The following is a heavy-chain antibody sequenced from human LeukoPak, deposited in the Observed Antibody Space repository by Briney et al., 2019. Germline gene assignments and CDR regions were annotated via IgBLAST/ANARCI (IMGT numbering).Heavy chain of an antibody. CDR1: GFIFSSYW. CDR2: IKQGGSEK. V-gene: IGHV3-7*01. D-gene: IGHD4-17*01. Sequence: GGSLRLSCAASGFIFSSYWMTWVRQAPGKGLEWVANIKQGGSEKYYVDSVKGRFTISRDNAKNSLYLQMNSLRAEDTAVYYCASGTTVLNYYYYYMDVWGEGTTVTVSS. J-gene: IGHJ6*03. CDR3: ASGTTVLNYYYYYMDV.